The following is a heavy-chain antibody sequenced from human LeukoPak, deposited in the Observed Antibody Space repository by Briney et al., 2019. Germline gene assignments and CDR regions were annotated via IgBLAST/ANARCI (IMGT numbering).Heavy chain of an antibody. CDR3: ARHRNSQTAGAGDY. V-gene: IGHV1-2*02. J-gene: IGHJ4*02. CDR2: INPNTGGP. Sequence: ASVKVSCKASGYTVAAYYIHWVRQAPGQGLERMGWINPNTGGPYYPQKFQGKVTMTWDSSVNTAYMELTSVTSDDTAIYYCARHRNSQTAGAGDYWGQGTLVTVSS. D-gene: IGHD1-26*01. CDR1: GYTVAAYY.